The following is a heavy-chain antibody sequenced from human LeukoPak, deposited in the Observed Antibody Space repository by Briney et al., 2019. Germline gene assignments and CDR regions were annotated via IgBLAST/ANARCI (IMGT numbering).Heavy chain of an antibody. CDR1: GFMFSSYW. V-gene: IGHV3-21*06. J-gene: IGHJ4*02. Sequence: GGSLRLSCVASGFMFSSYWMSWVRQAPGKGLEWVSSISSSSSYIYYADSVKGRFTISRDNAKNSLYLQMNSLRAEDTAVYYCATGPWIDYWGQGTLVTVSS. CDR3: ATGPWIDY. CDR2: ISSSSSYI. D-gene: IGHD3-3*01.